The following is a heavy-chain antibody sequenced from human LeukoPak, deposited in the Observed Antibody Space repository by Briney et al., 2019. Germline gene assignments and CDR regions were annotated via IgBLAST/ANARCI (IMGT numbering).Heavy chain of an antibody. D-gene: IGHD3-9*01. Sequence: TGGSLRLSCAASGFTVSNAWMSWVRQAPGKGLEWVGRIKSKTDGGTADYAAPVKGRFTISTDDSKNTVYLQMNSLKIEDTAVYYCTTADRYFDWLSGAYWGQGTLVTVSS. V-gene: IGHV3-15*01. J-gene: IGHJ4*02. CDR1: GFTVSNAW. CDR2: IKSKTDGGTA. CDR3: TTADRYFDWLSGAY.